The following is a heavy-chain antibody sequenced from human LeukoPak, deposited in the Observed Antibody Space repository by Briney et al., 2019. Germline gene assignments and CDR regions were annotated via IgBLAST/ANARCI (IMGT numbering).Heavy chain of an antibody. J-gene: IGHJ6*03. CDR1: GGSISSYY. V-gene: IGHV4-4*07. CDR3: AKENYYYYMDV. Sequence: SETLSLTCTVSGGSISSYYWSWIRQPAGKGLEWIGRIYTSGSTNYNPSLKSRVTMSVDTSKNQFSLKLSSVTPEDTAVYYCAKENYYYYMDVWGKGTTVTISS. CDR2: IYTSGST.